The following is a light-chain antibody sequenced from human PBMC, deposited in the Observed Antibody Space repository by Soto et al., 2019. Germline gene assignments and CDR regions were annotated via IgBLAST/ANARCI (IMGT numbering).Light chain of an antibody. CDR2: EVS. V-gene: IGLV2-14*01. CDR1: SSDIGGYNY. J-gene: IGLJ3*02. Sequence: LTQPASVSGSPGQSITISCTGTSSDIGGYNYVSWYQQHPDKAPKLMIYEVSKRPSGVSNRFSASKSGNTASLTISGLQAEDEADYYCCSYTSTTTRLFGGGTKLTVL. CDR3: CSYTSTTTRL.